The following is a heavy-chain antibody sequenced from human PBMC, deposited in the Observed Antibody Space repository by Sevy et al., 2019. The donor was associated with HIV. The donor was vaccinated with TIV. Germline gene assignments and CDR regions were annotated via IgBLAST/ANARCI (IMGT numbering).Heavy chain of an antibody. V-gene: IGHV3-53*01. CDR1: GFTVSSNY. J-gene: IGHJ6*02. CDR3: ARDLDDCGDYQAVGGMDV. Sequence: GGSLRLSCAASGFTVSSNYMSWVRQAPGKGLEWVSVIYSGGDTYYAHSVKGRFIISRDKSKNTLYIHMNSLRAEDTAVYYCARDLDDCGDYQAVGGMDVWGQGTTVTVSS. D-gene: IGHD4-17*01. CDR2: IYSGGDT.